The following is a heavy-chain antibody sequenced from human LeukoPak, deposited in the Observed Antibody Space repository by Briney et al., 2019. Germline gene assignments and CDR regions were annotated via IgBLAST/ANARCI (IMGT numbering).Heavy chain of an antibody. CDR2: VFYTGKT. V-gene: IGHV4-39*07. J-gene: IGHJ4*02. Sequence: SETLSLTCTVSGGSVSTSDYYWVWIRQSPVKGLEWIGDVFYTGKTNYNPSLRGRATISIDTSKNQFSLKLTYVTAADSAVYYCAGVFDYWGQGTLVTVSS. CDR3: AGVFDY. CDR1: GGSVSTSDYY.